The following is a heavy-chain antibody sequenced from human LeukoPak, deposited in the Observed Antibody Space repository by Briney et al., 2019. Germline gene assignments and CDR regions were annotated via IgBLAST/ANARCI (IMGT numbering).Heavy chain of an antibody. CDR3: ARDTYRFFDL. Sequence: GGSLRLSCAASGFTFHDYAMHWVRQAPGKGLEWVSGINWNSNTIGYADSVKGRFTISRDNAKNSLYLQMNSLRAEDTAVYYCARDTYRFFDLWGRGTLVTVSS. CDR1: GFTFHDYA. CDR2: INWNSNTI. V-gene: IGHV3-9*01. J-gene: IGHJ2*01.